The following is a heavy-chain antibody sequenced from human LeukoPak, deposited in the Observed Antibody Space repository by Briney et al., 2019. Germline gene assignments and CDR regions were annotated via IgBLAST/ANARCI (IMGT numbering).Heavy chain of an antibody. V-gene: IGHV4-39*01. CDR2: IYYSGST. CDR3: VDDSTGYYYFDY. CDR1: GDSIRRRSYY. J-gene: IGHJ4*02. D-gene: IGHD3-9*01. Sequence: PSETLSLTCSVSGDSIRRRSYYWGWIRQPPGKGLEWIGSIYYSGSTYYNPSLKSRVTISIGTSKSQLSLNLTSVTAADTAVYFCVDDSTGYYYFDYWGQGTLVTVSS.